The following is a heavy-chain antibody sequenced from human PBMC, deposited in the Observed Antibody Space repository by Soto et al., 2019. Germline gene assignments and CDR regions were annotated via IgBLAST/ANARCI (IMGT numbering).Heavy chain of an antibody. Sequence: GGFLRLSCVASEFTFSSYNMNWVRQAPGKGLEWISYISSSGTTTYYADSVKGRFTISRDNAKNSLYLQMNSLRAEDTAVYYCATEIPSEGLHLSEADVWGKGTTVTVSS. V-gene: IGHV3-48*04. J-gene: IGHJ6*04. CDR1: EFTFSSYN. D-gene: IGHD4-4*01. CDR2: ISSSGTTT. CDR3: ATEIPSEGLHLSEADV.